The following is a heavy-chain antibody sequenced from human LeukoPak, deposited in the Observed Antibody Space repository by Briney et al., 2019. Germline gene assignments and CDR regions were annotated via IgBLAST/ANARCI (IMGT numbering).Heavy chain of an antibody. J-gene: IGHJ6*03. Sequence: RHSETLSLTCTVSGGSISSSSYYWGWIRQPPGKGLEWIGSIYYSGSTYYNPSLKSRVTISVDTSKNQFSLKLSSVTAADTAVYYCARVGSSSHYYYYMDVWGKGTTVTVSS. CDR3: ARVGSSSHYYYYMDV. V-gene: IGHV4-39*07. D-gene: IGHD6-6*01. CDR2: IYYSGST. CDR1: GGSISSSSYY.